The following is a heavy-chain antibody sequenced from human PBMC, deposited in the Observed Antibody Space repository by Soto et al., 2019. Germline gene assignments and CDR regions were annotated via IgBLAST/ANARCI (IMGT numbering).Heavy chain of an antibody. CDR2: IRGSGGIT. D-gene: IGHD2-15*01. CDR3: AKGYCSGGSCYRALLDY. V-gene: IGHV3-23*01. CDR1: GFTFSSYA. Sequence: EVQLLESGGGLVQPGGSLRLSFAASGFTFSSYAMSWVRQAPGKGLEWVSSIRGSGGITYYADSVKGRFTISRDNSKNTLYLQMDSLRAEDTAVYYCAKGYCSGGSCYRALLDYWGQGTLVTVSS. J-gene: IGHJ4*02.